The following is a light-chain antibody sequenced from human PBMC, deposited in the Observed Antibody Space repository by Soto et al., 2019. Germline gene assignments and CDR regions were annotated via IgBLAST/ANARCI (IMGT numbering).Light chain of an antibody. Sequence: EIVLTQSPGTLSLSPGERATLSCRASQSVSTSYLAWYQQKPGQAPRLLIYGASSRATGIPDRFSGRGSGADVTLTTSRLEPEDFAVYDCQQYGSVPLTFGGGTKVEIK. CDR1: QSVSTSY. CDR2: GAS. J-gene: IGKJ4*01. V-gene: IGKV3-20*01. CDR3: QQYGSVPLT.